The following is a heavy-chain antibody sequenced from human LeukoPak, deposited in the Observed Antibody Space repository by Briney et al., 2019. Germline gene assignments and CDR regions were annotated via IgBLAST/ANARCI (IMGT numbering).Heavy chain of an antibody. J-gene: IGHJ4*02. CDR3: ARETHYDYVWGSYRYPYFDY. CDR2: IYHSGST. D-gene: IGHD3-16*02. V-gene: IGHV4-38-2*02. Sequence: SETLSLTCTVSGYSISSGYYWGWIRQPPGNGLEWIGSIYHSGSTYYNPSLKSRVTISVDTSKNQFSLKLSSVTAADTAVYYCARETHYDYVWGSYRYPYFDYWGQGTLVTVSS. CDR1: GYSISSGYY.